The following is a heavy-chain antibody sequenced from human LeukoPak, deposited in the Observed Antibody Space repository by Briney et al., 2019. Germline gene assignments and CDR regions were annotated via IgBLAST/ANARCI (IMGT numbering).Heavy chain of an antibody. D-gene: IGHD7-27*01. CDR2: IIPIFGTA. CDR1: GGTFSSYA. V-gene: IGHV1-69*13. J-gene: IGHJ5*02. Sequence: GASVKVSCKASGGTFSSYAISWVRQAPGQGLEWMGGIIPIFGTANYAQKFQGRVTITADESTSTAYMGLSSLRSEDTAVYYCARLLTGENWFDPWGQGTLVTVSS. CDR3: ARLLTGENWFDP.